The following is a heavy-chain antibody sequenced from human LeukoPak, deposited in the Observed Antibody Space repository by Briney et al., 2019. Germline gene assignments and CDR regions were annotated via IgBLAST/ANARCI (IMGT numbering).Heavy chain of an antibody. CDR3: ARVRGGTGWDFDY. Sequence: SETLSLTCTVSGGSVVSYYWSWIRQPPGKGLEWIGYSYYSGTTDYNPSLKGRVTISVDTSKNQFSLRLNSVTAADTAVYYCARVRGGTGWDFDYWGQGTLVTVSS. J-gene: IGHJ4*02. CDR2: SYYSGTT. V-gene: IGHV4-59*02. CDR1: GGSVVSYY. D-gene: IGHD6-19*01.